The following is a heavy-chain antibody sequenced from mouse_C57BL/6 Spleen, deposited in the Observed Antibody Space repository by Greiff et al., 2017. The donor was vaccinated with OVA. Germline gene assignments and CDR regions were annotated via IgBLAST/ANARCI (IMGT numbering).Heavy chain of an antibody. CDR1: GYTFTSYW. J-gene: IGHJ2*01. CDR2: IDPSDSYT. Sequence: QVQLQQPGAELVKPGASVKLSCKASGYTFTSYWMQWVKQRPGQGLEWIGEIDPSDSYTNYNQKFKGKATLTVDTSSSTAYMQLSSLTSEDSAVYYCASYYYGSSYGFDYWGQGTTLTVSS. D-gene: IGHD1-1*01. V-gene: IGHV1-50*01. CDR3: ASYYYGSSYGFDY.